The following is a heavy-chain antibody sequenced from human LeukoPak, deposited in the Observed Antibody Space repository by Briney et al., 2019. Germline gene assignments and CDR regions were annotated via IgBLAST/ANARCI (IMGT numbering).Heavy chain of an antibody. CDR3: ASDITGTTKYAFDI. J-gene: IGHJ3*02. CDR2: VYYSGST. V-gene: IGHV4-59*08. Sequence: SETLSLTCTVSGGSISRYYWSWIRQPPGKGLEWIGYVYYSGSTDYNPSLKSRVTISVDTSKNQFSLKLSSVTAADTAIYYCASDITGTTKYAFDIWGQGTMVTVSS. CDR1: GGSISRYY. D-gene: IGHD1-14*01.